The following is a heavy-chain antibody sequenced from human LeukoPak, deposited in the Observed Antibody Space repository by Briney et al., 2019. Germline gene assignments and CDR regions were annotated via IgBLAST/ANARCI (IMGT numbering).Heavy chain of an antibody. V-gene: IGHV1-2*06. J-gene: IGHJ5*02. CDR1: GYTFTDYY. Sequence: ASVKVSCKASGYTFTDYYMHWVRQAPGQGLEWMGRINPNSGGTKYAQKSQGRVTMTRDTPISTAYMELNRLTSDDTAVYYCAKCGDFIAASYNWFDPWGPGTLVTVSS. CDR3: AKCGDFIAASYNWFDP. CDR2: INPNSGGT. D-gene: IGHD6-13*01.